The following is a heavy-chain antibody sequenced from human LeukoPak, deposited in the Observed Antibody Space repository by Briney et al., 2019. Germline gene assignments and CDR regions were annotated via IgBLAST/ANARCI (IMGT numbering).Heavy chain of an antibody. CDR1: GFTFSDHF. D-gene: IGHD1-26*01. V-gene: IGHV3-72*01. CDR3: ASIRGTFGY. Sequence: GGSLRLSCAASGFTFSDHFLDWVRQAPGKGLEWVGRTRNKANSYITEYAASVKGRFTISRDDSKNSLYLQLSSLKTDDTAMYYCASIRGTFGYWGQGTLVTVSS. J-gene: IGHJ4*02. CDR2: TRNKANSYIT.